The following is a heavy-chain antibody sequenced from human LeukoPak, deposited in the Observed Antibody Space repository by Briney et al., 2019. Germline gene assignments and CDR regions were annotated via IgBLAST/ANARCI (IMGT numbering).Heavy chain of an antibody. CDR1: GFTFSSYW. CDR2: IKQDGSEK. D-gene: IGHD5-12*01. CDR3: AKFVDIVATILDY. J-gene: IGHJ4*02. V-gene: IGHV3-7*03. Sequence: PGGSLRLSCAASGFTFSSYWMSWVRQAPGKGLEWVANIKQDGSEKYYVDSVKGRFTISRDNAKNSLYLQMNSLRAEDTAVYYCAKFVDIVATILDYWGQGTLVTVSS.